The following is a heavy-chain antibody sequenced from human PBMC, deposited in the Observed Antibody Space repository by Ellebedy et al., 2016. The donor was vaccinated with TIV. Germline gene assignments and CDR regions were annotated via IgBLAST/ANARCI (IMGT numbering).Heavy chain of an antibody. CDR3: ARDWFLSIDY. J-gene: IGHJ4*02. Sequence: PGGSLRLSCAASDDSAFSISWMHWVRQAPGRGLSWVSRITSDGRDTTYADSVKGRFTISRDNAKNTLYLQMNGLTVADTAVYYCARDWFLSIDYWGQGVLVTVSS. V-gene: IGHV3-74*01. CDR2: ITSDGRDT. D-gene: IGHD3-9*01. CDR1: DDSAFSISW.